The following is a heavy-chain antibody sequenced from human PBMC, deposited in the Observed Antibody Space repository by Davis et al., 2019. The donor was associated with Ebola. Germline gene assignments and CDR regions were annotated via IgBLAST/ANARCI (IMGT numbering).Heavy chain of an antibody. Sequence: ASVKVSCKASGGTFSNYAINWVRQAPGQGLEWMGWIDTNTGNPTYAQGFTGRFVFSLDTSVSTAYLQISSLKPEDTAVYYCARQILRLESQLLWPSFDYWGQGALVTVSS. V-gene: IGHV7-4-1*02. CDR1: GGTFSNYA. CDR3: ARQILRLESQLLWPSFDY. CDR2: IDTNTGNP. D-gene: IGHD1-1*01. J-gene: IGHJ4*02.